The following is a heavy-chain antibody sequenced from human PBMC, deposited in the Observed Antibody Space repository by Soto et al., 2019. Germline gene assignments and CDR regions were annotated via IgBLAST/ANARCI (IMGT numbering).Heavy chain of an antibody. CDR3: AKDTFYYDRSGYYTFDY. V-gene: IGHV3-21*01. CDR2: ISSSSSYI. J-gene: IGHJ4*02. D-gene: IGHD3-22*01. CDR1: GFTFSSYS. Sequence: PGGSLRLSCAASGFTFSSYSMNWVRQAPGKGLEWVSSISSSSSYIYYADSVKGRFTISRDNAKNSLYLQMNSQRAEDTAVYFCAKDTFYYDRSGYYTFDYWGQGTLVTVSS.